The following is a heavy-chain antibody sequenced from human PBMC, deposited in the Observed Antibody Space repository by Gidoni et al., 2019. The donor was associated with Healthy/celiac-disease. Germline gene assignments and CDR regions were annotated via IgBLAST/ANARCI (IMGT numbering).Heavy chain of an antibody. Sequence: QVQLQQWGAGLLKPSETLPLTCAVYGGSFSGYYLSWIRQPPGKGLDWIGEINHSGSTNFNPSLKSRVTISVDTSKNQFSRKLSSVTAADKAVYYCASRTPSNMVRGAYYYYYCGMDVWGQGTTVTVSS. CDR3: ASRTPSNMVRGAYYYYYCGMDV. J-gene: IGHJ6*02. CDR1: GGSFSGYY. D-gene: IGHD3-10*01. V-gene: IGHV4-34*01. CDR2: INHSGST.